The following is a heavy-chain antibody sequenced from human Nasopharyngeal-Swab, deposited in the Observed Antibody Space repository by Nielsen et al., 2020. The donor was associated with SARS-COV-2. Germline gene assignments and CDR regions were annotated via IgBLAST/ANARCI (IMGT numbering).Heavy chain of an antibody. J-gene: IGHJ6*02. Sequence: GGSLSLSCAASGFTVSSNYMSWVRQAPGKWLEWVSVIYSGGSTYYADSVKGRFTISRDNSKNTLYLQMNSLRAEDTAVYYCARVAAGGFDWYSRYYGMDVWGQGTTVTVSS. CDR3: ARVAAGGFDWYSRYYGMDV. CDR1: GFTVSSNY. V-gene: IGHV3-53*01. CDR2: IYSGGST. D-gene: IGHD3-9*01.